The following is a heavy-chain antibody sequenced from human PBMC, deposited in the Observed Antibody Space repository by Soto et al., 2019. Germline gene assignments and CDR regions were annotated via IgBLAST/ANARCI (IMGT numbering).Heavy chain of an antibody. J-gene: IGHJ6*02. D-gene: IGHD2-15*01. CDR3: APGVVVVAAWGRYYYYGMDV. CDR2: INHSGST. Sequence: KTSETLSLTCAVYGGSFSCYYWSWIRQPPGKGLEWIGEINHSGSTNYNPSLKSRVTISVDTSKNQFSLKLSSVTAADTAVYYCAPGVVVVAAWGRYYYYGMDVWGQGTTVTVSS. CDR1: GGSFSCYY. V-gene: IGHV4-34*01.